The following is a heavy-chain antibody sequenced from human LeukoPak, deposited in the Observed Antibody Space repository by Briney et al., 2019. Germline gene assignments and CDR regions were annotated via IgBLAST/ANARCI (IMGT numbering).Heavy chain of an antibody. J-gene: IGHJ4*02. CDR1: GGSISSDY. D-gene: IGHD7-27*01. Sequence: SETLSLTCTVSGGSISSDYWSWIRQSPGKGLEWIGYIYYSGTTSYNPSLKSRVTISLDTSKNQFSLKLSSVTAADTAVYYCARGANWGSSDYWGQGTLVTVSS. V-gene: IGHV4-59*01. CDR2: IYYSGTT. CDR3: ARGANWGSSDY.